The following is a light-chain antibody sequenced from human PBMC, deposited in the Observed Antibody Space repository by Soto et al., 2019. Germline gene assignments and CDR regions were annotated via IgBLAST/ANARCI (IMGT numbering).Light chain of an antibody. CDR3: QQYYSYPWT. Sequence: AIRMTQSPSSLSASTGDRVTITCRASQGISSYLAWYQQKPGKAPKLLIYAASTLQSGVPSRFSGSGSGTDFTLTISCLQSEDFATYYCQQYYSYPWTFGPGTKVVSN. CDR1: QGISSY. J-gene: IGKJ3*01. V-gene: IGKV1-8*01. CDR2: AAS.